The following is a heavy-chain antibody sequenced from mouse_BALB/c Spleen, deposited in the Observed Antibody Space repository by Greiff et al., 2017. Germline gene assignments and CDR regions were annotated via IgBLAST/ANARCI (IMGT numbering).Heavy chain of an antibody. D-gene: IGHD2-14*01. V-gene: IGHV1-5*01. J-gene: IGHJ4*01. Sequence: EVQLQESGTVLARPGASVKMSCKASGYTFTSYWMHWVKQRPGQGLEWIGAIYPGNSDTSYNQKFKGKAKLTAVTSTSTAYMELSSLTNEDSAVYYCTRYRYDDYAMDYWGQGTSVTVSS. CDR1: GYTFTSYW. CDR3: TRYRYDDYAMDY. CDR2: IYPGNSDT.